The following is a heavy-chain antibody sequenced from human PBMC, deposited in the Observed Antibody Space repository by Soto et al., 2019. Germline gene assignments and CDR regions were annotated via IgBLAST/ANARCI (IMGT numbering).Heavy chain of an antibody. CDR2: ISGSGGST. CDR1: GFTFSSYA. Sequence: EVQLLESGGGLVQPGGSLRLSCAASGFTFSSYAMSWVRQAPGKGLEWVSAISGSGGSTYYADSVKGRFTIARDNSKNTLYLQMNSLRAEDTAVYYCATGGSSSLYWYFDLWGRGTLVTVSS. J-gene: IGHJ2*01. D-gene: IGHD6-6*01. CDR3: ATGGSSSLYWYFDL. V-gene: IGHV3-23*01.